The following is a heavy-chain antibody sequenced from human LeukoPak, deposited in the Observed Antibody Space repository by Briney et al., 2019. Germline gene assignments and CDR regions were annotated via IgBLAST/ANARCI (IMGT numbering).Heavy chain of an antibody. J-gene: IGHJ4*02. D-gene: IGHD2-15*01. CDR2: IYPGDSDT. CDR1: GYSFNTYW. Sequence: GESLKISCKGSGYSFNTYWIGWLRQMPGKGLEWMGIIYPGDSDTTYSPSFQGQVTISVDKSISTAYLQWSSLKASDTAFYYCARAYGCSGGRCYADYWGPGTPVTVSS. V-gene: IGHV5-51*01. CDR3: ARAYGCSGGRCYADY.